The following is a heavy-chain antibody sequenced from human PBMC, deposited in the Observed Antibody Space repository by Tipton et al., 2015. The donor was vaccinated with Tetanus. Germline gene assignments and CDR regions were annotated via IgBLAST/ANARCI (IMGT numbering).Heavy chain of an antibody. Sequence: TLSLTCTVSGGSINSYYWSWLRLPPGKGLEWIGYIYFSGHTKYNPSLNSRVTMSVDTSNNQFSLRLTSVTEADTAIYYCGRHGGWYNFYNGMDVWGQGTTVTVSS. CDR3: GRHGGWYNFYNGMDV. CDR1: GGSINSYY. J-gene: IGHJ6*02. D-gene: IGHD6-19*01. CDR2: IYFSGHT. V-gene: IGHV4-59*08.